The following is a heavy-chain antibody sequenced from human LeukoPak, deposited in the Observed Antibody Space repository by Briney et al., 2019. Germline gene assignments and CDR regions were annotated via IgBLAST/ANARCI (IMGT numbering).Heavy chain of an antibody. Sequence: KPSETLSLTCTVSGGSISSYYWSWIRQPPGKGLEGMGYIYYSGSTNYNPSLKSRVTISVDTSKNQFSLKLSSVTAADTAVYYCARGLYPYYWYFDLWGRGTLVTVSS. CDR2: IYYSGST. CDR3: ARGLYPYYWYFDL. V-gene: IGHV4-59*01. D-gene: IGHD2-2*02. CDR1: GGSISSYY. J-gene: IGHJ2*01.